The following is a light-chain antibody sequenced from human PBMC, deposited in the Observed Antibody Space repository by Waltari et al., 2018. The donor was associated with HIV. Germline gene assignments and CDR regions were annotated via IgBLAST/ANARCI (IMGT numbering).Light chain of an antibody. CDR1: QHIATN. J-gene: IGKJ4*01. V-gene: IGKV1-33*01. CDR3: LQYYDLPLT. CDR2: DVS. Sequence: DIQMTQSPSSLSASVGDRVTITCQASQHIATNLNWFQQKQGKAPKLLIYDVSKLETGLPSRFTGGGSGATFTFTITSLRPEDIATYYCLQYYDLPLTFGGGTKVELK.